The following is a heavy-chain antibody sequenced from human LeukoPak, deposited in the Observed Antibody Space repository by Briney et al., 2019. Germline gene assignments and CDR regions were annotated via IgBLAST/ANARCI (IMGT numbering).Heavy chain of an antibody. CDR3: ARDATRGGDFDF. CDR1: GFTFSSYW. V-gene: IGHV3-7*04. D-gene: IGHD5-24*01. Sequence: GGSLRLSCAASGFTFSSYWMAWVRQAPGKGLEWVAKIKEDGSEETYVGSAKGRITVSRDNAKNSLYLQMNSLRAEDTALYYCARDATRGGDFDFWGQGTLVTVSS. J-gene: IGHJ4*02. CDR2: IKEDGSEE.